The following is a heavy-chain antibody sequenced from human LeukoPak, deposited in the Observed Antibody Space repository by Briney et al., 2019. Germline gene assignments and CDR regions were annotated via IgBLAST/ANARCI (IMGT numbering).Heavy chain of an antibody. CDR2: IYSTGST. CDR3: ARQIASAGTAGFDF. D-gene: IGHD6-13*01. CDR1: GGSISSYY. Sequence: SETLSLTCTVSGGSISSYYWSWIRQPPGKGLEWIGRIYSTGSTNYNPSLKSRVTMSVDTSKNQFSLRLRSVTAADTAVYYCARQIASAGTAGFDFWGQGALVTVSS. J-gene: IGHJ4*02. V-gene: IGHV4-4*07.